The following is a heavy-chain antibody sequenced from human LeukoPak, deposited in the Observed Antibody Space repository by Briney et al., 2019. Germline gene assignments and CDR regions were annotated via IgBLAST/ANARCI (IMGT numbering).Heavy chain of an antibody. J-gene: IGHJ5*02. D-gene: IGHD4-17*01. CDR3: AKQCGDYVSYWFDP. CDR1: GFIFTSYT. Sequence: GGSLRLSCAASGFIFTSYTMSWVRQAPGKGLEWVSGISGSGGSTYYADSVKGRFTISRDNSKNTLYLQMNSLRADDTAVYYCAKQCGDYVSYWFDPWGQGTLVTVSS. CDR2: ISGSGGST. V-gene: IGHV3-23*01.